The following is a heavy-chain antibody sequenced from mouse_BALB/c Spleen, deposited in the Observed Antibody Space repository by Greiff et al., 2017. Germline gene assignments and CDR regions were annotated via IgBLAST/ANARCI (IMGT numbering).Heavy chain of an antibody. CDR2: ISNLAYSI. J-gene: IGHJ3*01. CDR3: ARADDFAY. D-gene: IGHD2-3*01. CDR1: GFTFSDYG. Sequence: EVMLVESGGGLVQPGGSRKLSCAASGFTFSDYGMAWVRQAPGKGPEWVAFISNLAYSIYYADTVTGRFTISRENAKNTLYLEMSSLRSEDTAMYYCARADDFAYWGQGTLVTVSA. V-gene: IGHV5-15*02.